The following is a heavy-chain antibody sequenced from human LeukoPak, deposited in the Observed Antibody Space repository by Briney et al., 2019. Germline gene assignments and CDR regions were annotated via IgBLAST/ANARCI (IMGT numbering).Heavy chain of an antibody. D-gene: IGHD3-10*01. CDR1: GYTFTSYG. CDR3: AREPLYYYGSGSYGMDV. Sequence: ASVKVSCKASGYTFTSYGISWVRQAPGQGLEWMGWISAYNGNTNYAQKLQGRVTMTTDTSTSTAYMELRSLRSDDTAVYYCAREPLYYYGSGSYGMDVWGQGTTVTVSS. V-gene: IGHV1-18*01. J-gene: IGHJ6*02. CDR2: ISAYNGNT.